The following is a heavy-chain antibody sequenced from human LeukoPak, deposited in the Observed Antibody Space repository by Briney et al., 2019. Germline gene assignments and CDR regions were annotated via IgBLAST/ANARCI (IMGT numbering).Heavy chain of an antibody. Sequence: PGGSLRLSCAASGFTFSSYNMIWVRQAPGKGLEWVSYISNSGIYMYYADSVKGRFTISRDNAKNSLYLQMNSLRAEDTAVYYCARIAAGIGLANYWGQGTLVTVSS. CDR1: GFTFSSYN. D-gene: IGHD6-19*01. CDR2: ISNSGIYM. J-gene: IGHJ4*02. V-gene: IGHV3-21*01. CDR3: ARIAAGIGLANY.